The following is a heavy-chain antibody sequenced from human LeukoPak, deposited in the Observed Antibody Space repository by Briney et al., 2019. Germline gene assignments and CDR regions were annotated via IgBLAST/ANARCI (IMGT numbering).Heavy chain of an antibody. CDR2: ISSSSYI. V-gene: IGHV3-21*01. Sequence: GGSLRLSCAASGFTFSSYSMNWVRQAPGKGLEWVSSISSSSYIYYADSVKGRFTISRDNAKNSLYLQMNSLRAEDTAVYYCARFIAAAGLRDYWGQGTLVTVSS. CDR3: ARFIAAAGLRDY. CDR1: GFTFSSYS. D-gene: IGHD6-13*01. J-gene: IGHJ4*02.